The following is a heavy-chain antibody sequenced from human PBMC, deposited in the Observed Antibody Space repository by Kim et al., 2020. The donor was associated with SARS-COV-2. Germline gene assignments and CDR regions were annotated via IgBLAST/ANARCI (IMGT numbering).Heavy chain of an antibody. J-gene: IGHJ4*02. CDR2: T. CDR3: AREGMGATAFDY. D-gene: IGHD1-26*01. Sequence: TYYNPSLNSRVTMSIDTSKNDFSLKLNSVTAADTAVYYCAREGMGATAFDYWGQGTPVTVSS. V-gene: IGHV4-28*03.